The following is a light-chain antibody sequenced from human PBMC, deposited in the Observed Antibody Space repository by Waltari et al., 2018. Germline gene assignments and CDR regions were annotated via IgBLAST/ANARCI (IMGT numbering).Light chain of an antibody. Sequence: DIQMTQSPSSLSASVGDRVTITCRASQSINSYLNWYQQKPGKAPKLLIYSASSVQSGVPSRFSGSGSGTDFTLTISRLQPEDFATYYCQQSYSTPLTFGGGTKVEIK. V-gene: IGKV1-39*01. CDR2: SAS. J-gene: IGKJ4*01. CDR1: QSINSY. CDR3: QQSYSTPLT.